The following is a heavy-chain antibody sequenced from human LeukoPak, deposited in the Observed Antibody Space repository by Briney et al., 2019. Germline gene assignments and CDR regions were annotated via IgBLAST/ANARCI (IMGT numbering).Heavy chain of an antibody. Sequence: ASVKVSCKASGCTFSSYAISWVRQAPGQGLEWMGGIIPIFGTANYAQKFQGRVTITTDESTSTAYMELSSLRSEDTAVYYCASSYYYDSSGYLPFNWFDPWGQGTLVTVSS. CDR3: ASSYYYDSSGYLPFNWFDP. V-gene: IGHV1-69*05. CDR1: GCTFSSYA. CDR2: IIPIFGTA. D-gene: IGHD3-22*01. J-gene: IGHJ5*02.